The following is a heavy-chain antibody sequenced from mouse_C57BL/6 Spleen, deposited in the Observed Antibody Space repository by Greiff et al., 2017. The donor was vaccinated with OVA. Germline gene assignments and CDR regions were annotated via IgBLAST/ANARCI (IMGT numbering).Heavy chain of an antibody. Sequence: EVKLQESGPGLVKPSQSLSLTCSVTGYSITSGYYWNWIRQFPGNKLEWMGYISYDGSNNYNPSLKNRISITRDTSKNQFFLKLNSVTTEDTATYYCARGYGNLAMDYWGQGTSVTVSS. D-gene: IGHD2-10*02. V-gene: IGHV3-6*01. CDR1: GYSITSGYY. CDR2: ISYDGSN. J-gene: IGHJ4*01. CDR3: ARGYGNLAMDY.